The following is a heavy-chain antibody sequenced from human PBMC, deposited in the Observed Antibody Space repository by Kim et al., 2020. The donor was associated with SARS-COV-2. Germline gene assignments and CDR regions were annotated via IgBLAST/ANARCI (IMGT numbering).Heavy chain of an antibody. CDR3: AKDVVPAAINYYYYGMDV. CDR1: GFTFSSYG. D-gene: IGHD2-2*02. Sequence: GGSLRLSCAASGFTFSSYGMHWVRQAPGKGLEWVAVISYDGSNKYYADSVKGRFTISRDNSKNTLYLQMNSLRAEDTAVYYCAKDVVPAAINYYYYGMDVWGQGTTVTVSS. V-gene: IGHV3-30*18. CDR2: ISYDGSNK. J-gene: IGHJ6*02.